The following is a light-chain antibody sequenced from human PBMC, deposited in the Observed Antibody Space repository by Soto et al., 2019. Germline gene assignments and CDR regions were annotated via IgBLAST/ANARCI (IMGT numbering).Light chain of an antibody. Sequence: IPMTQSPSSLSASVGDRVTLTCRTSRAINNYVNWYQHHPGRVPKLLISSASILQAGVPSRFSAGGSGTHFALTISNLQPEDVATYYCRQSYSTPPNFGQGTKLEI. V-gene: IGKV1-39*01. CDR2: SAS. J-gene: IGKJ2*01. CDR3: RQSYSTPPN. CDR1: RAINNY.